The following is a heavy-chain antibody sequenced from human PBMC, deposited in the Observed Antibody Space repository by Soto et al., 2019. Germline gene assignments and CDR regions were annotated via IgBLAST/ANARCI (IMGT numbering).Heavy chain of an antibody. CDR2: IKQDGTDA. Sequence: EVQLVESGGDLVQPGGSLRLSCAASGFTFSAYWMTWVRQAPGKGPEWVANIKQDGTDARYVESVKGRVTISRDNAKNPLYLQMNNLRAEDPAMYYCARGWDLSVWGQGTMVTVSS. CDR3: ARGWDLSV. D-gene: IGHD1-26*01. CDR1: GFTFSAYW. J-gene: IGHJ3*01. V-gene: IGHV3-7*04.